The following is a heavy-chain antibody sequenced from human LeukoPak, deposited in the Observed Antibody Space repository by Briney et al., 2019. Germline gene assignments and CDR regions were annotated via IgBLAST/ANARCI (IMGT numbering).Heavy chain of an antibody. J-gene: IGHJ5*02. V-gene: IGHV5-51*01. CDR1: GYSFTSYW. Sequence: GESLKISCKGSGYSFTSYWIGWVRQMPGKGLEWMGIIYPGDSDTRYSPSFQGQVTLSAHTSISTASLQWSSLKASDTAMYYCARGGIAVANSNWFDPWGQGTLVTVSS. CDR3: ARGGIAVANSNWFDP. D-gene: IGHD6-19*01. CDR2: IYPGDSDT.